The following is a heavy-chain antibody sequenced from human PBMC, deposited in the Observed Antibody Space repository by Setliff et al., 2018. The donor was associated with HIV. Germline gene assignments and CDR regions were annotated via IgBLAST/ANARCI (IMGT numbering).Heavy chain of an antibody. Sequence: GGSLRLSCAASGFTFSSRWMTWVRQAPGKGLEWVANIKQDGSENYYADSVKGRFTISRDNSKNTLYLQMNSLRAEDTSVYYCAKDRYYDSSGSPFDYWGQGTLVTVSS. J-gene: IGHJ4*02. CDR3: AKDRYYDSSGSPFDY. CDR2: IKQDGSEN. CDR1: GFTFSSRW. D-gene: IGHD3-22*01. V-gene: IGHV3-7*01.